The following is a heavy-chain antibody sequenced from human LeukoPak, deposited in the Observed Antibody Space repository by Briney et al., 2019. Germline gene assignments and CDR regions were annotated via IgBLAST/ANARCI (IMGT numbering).Heavy chain of an antibody. Sequence: SRTLSLTCAISGDSVSSNSAAWNWIRQSPSRGLEWLGRAYYRSKWYNDYAVSVKSRITINPDTSKNQFSLQLNSVTPEDTAVYYCARGGLGIAVAGTDYYYYYMDVWGKGTTVTISS. CDR2: AYYRSKWYN. V-gene: IGHV6-1*01. D-gene: IGHD6-19*01. CDR3: ARGGLGIAVAGTDYYYYYMDV. J-gene: IGHJ6*03. CDR1: GDSVSSNSAA.